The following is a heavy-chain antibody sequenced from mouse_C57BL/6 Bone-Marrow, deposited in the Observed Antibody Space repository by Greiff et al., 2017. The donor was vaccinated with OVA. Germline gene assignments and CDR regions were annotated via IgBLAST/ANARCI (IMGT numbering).Heavy chain of an antibody. V-gene: IGHV10-3*01. CDR1: GFTFNTYA. Sequence: EVNVVESGGGLVQPKGSLKLSCAASGFTFNTYAMHWVRQAPGKGLEWVARIRSKSSNYATYYADSVKDRFTISRDDSQSMLYLQMNNLKTEDTAMYYCVISCYYYGSSYGYFDVWGTGTTVTVSS. D-gene: IGHD1-1*01. CDR2: IRSKSSNYAT. CDR3: VISCYYYGSSYGYFDV. J-gene: IGHJ1*03.